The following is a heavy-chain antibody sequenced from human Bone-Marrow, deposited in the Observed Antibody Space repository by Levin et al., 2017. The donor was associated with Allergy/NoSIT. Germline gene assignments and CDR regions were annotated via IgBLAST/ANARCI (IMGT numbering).Heavy chain of an antibody. CDR2: IYHGGST. CDR1: GASISSGGFS. CDR3: ARFDSSGRSVNDAFDF. J-gene: IGHJ3*01. D-gene: IGHD3-22*01. V-gene: IGHV4-30-2*01. Sequence: PSETLSLTCAVSGASISSGGFSWSWIRQPPGKGLEWIGYIYHGGSTHYNPSLRSRVAISGDRSNIHFSLNLTSVTAADTAVYFCARFDSSGRSVNDAFDFWGRGTMVTVSS.